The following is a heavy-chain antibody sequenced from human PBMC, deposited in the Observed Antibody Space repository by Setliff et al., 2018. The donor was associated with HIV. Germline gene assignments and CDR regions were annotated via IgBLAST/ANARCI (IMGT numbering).Heavy chain of an antibody. CDR2: IYYSGNT. CDR1: GGSISSSIYH. CDR3: ARRGRRSIYDPYQYNYFDP. J-gene: IGHJ5*02. D-gene: IGHD3-3*01. Sequence: SETLSLTCIVSGGSISSSIYHWGWIRQPPGKGLEWIGSIYYSGNTYYNPSLKSRLTISLDTSTNKFSLKLSSVTAADTAVYYCARRGRRSIYDPYQYNYFDPWGQGTLVTVSS. V-gene: IGHV4-39*01.